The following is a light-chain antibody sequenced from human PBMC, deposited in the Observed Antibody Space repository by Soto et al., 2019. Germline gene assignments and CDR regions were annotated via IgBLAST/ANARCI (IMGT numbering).Light chain of an antibody. Sequence: QSVLTQPPSASGSPGQSVTISCTGTSSDVGGYNYVSWYQQHPGKAPKLMIYEVSKRPSGVPDRFSGSKSGNTASLTVSGLQAEDEADYYCSSYAGSNNLGVFGTGTKVTVI. CDR2: EVS. CDR3: SSYAGSNNLGV. J-gene: IGLJ1*01. V-gene: IGLV2-8*01. CDR1: SSDVGGYNY.